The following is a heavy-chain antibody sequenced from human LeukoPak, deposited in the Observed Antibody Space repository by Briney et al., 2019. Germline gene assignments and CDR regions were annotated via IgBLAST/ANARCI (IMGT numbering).Heavy chain of an antibody. CDR1: GGSISSGGYY. Sequence: PSETLSLTCTVSGGSISSGGYYWSWIRQHPGKGLEWIGYIYYSGSTYYNPSLKSRVTISVDTSKNQFSLKLSSVTAADTAMYYSARGGEEDYYYGMDVWGQGTTVTVSS. D-gene: IGHD3-10*01. V-gene: IGHV4-31*03. J-gene: IGHJ6*02. CDR2: IYYSGST. CDR3: ARGGEEDYYYGMDV.